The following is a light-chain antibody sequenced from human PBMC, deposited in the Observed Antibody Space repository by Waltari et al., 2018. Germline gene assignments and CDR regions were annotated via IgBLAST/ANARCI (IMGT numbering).Light chain of an antibody. J-gene: IGKJ4*01. CDR3: QQSHSAPLA. V-gene: IGKV1-39*01. CDR2: AAS. CDR1: RAITNY. Sequence: IQLTQPPAPLSASVGDIVTLTCRASRAITNYVNWYQQRPGLAPKLLIYAASTLQGGVPTRFSGSGSGTDFTLTISSLQIEDFATYYCQQSHSAPLAFGGGTRLEI.